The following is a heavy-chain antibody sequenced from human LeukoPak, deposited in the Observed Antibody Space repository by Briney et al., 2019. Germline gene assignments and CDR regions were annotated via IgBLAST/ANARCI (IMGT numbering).Heavy chain of an antibody. CDR2: IKQDGSEK. Sequence: GGSLRLSCATSGFSFSRYWMNWVRQAPGKGLEWVANIKQDGSEKYYVDSVKGRFTISRDNAKNSLYLQMNSLRAEDTAVYYCARGSFGYYDSSGYYLGYFDYWGQGTLVTVSS. V-gene: IGHV3-7*01. D-gene: IGHD3-22*01. J-gene: IGHJ4*02. CDR1: GFSFSRYW. CDR3: ARGSFGYYDSSGYYLGYFDY.